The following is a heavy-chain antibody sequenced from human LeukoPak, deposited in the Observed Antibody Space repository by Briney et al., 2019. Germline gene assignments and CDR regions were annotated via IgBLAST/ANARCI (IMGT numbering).Heavy chain of an antibody. CDR1: GFTFDDYA. V-gene: IGHV3-9*01. Sequence: SLRLSCAASGFTFDDYAMHWVRQAPGKGLEWVSGIMWNSGSIGYADSVKGRFTISRDNAKNSLYLQMNSLRAEDTAVHYCARVPAADGTGGWGEYYFDYWGPGTLVTVSS. J-gene: IGHJ4*02. CDR3: ARVPAADGTGGWGEYYFDY. CDR2: IMWNSGSI. D-gene: IGHD6-13*01.